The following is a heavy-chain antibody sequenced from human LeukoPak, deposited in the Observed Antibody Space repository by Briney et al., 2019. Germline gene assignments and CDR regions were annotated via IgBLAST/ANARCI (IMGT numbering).Heavy chain of an antibody. V-gene: IGHV4-38-2*02. CDR1: GYSISSGYY. J-gene: IGHJ6*03. Sequence: SETLSLTCTVSGYSISSGYYWGWIRQPPGKGLEWIGSIYHSGSTYYNPSLKSRVTISVDTSKNQFSLKLSSVAAADTAVYYCATFPRTRVYRVVDYYYMDVWGKGTTVTVSS. CDR2: IYHSGST. D-gene: IGHD5/OR15-5a*01. CDR3: ATFPRTRVYRVVDYYYMDV.